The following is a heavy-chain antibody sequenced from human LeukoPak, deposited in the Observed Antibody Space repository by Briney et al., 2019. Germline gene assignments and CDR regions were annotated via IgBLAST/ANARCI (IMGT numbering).Heavy chain of an antibody. CDR2: ISDDGSNR. CDR1: GFTFSSYA. Sequence: GGSPRLSCAASGFTFSSYAMPWVRQAPGPGLEWVAVISDDGSNRCYADSVQGRFTLSRDNSKNTLYLQMNRLRAEDTAVYYCAKGLDYGDYYNWFDTWGQGTLVTVSS. J-gene: IGHJ5*02. V-gene: IGHV3-30-3*01. D-gene: IGHD4-17*01. CDR3: AKGLDYGDYYNWFDT.